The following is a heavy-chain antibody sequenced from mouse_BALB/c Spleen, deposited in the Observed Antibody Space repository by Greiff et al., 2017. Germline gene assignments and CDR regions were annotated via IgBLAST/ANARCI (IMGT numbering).Heavy chain of an antibody. D-gene: IGHD2-14*01. CDR2: ISSGGSYT. V-gene: IGHV5-6*01. Sequence: EVQLVESGGDLVKPGGSLKLSCAASGFSFSSYGLSWVRQTPDKRLEWVATISSGGSYTYYPDSVKGRFTISRANAKNTLYLQMSSLKSEDTAKYYCARQKNYRSFYAMDYWGQGTSVTVSS. CDR3: ARQKNYRSFYAMDY. J-gene: IGHJ4*01. CDR1: GFSFSSYG.